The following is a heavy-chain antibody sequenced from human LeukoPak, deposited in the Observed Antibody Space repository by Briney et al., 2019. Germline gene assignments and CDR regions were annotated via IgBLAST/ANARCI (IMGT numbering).Heavy chain of an antibody. CDR2: ISPDGREK. D-gene: IGHD1-26*01. J-gene: IGHJ4*02. Sequence: GGSLRLSCSASGFTFSNFWMTWVRQAPGKGLECLANISPDGREKYYMDSVKGRFTISRDNTKNSLYLQMTSLRAVDTAVYYCARDLNWDSHWGRGTLVTVSS. CDR1: GFTFSNFW. V-gene: IGHV3-7*01. CDR3: ARDLNWDSH.